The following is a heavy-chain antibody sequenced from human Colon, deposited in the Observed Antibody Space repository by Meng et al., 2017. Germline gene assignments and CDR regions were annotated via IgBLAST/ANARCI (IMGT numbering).Heavy chain of an antibody. CDR2: IYDNGYT. Sequence: QLQLQESGSSLVKHSHTLSLTCAVSGASVTTTLSSWSWIRQSPGKGLEWIGNIYDNGYTYYSPSLRSRVTISVDRSNNQFSLNLNSVTAADTAVYFCARGYRGSTYFAYWGQGILVTVSS. CDR3: ARGYRGSTYFAY. V-gene: IGHV4-30-2*06. J-gene: IGHJ4*02. CDR1: GASVTTTLSS. D-gene: IGHD3-16*01.